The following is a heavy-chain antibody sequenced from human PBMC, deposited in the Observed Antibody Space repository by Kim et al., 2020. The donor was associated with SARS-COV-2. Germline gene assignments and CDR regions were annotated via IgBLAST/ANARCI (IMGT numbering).Heavy chain of an antibody. V-gene: IGHV3-48*03. D-gene: IGHD3-3*01. Sequence: GGSLRLSCVASGFTFSDYEMNWVRQSPGMGLEWVSFISGGGNTPHYADSAKGRFTISRDNAKNSLYLELNTLRAEDTAVYYCTRDLQMTRAIFSDLSGMDVWGQGATVTVSS. CDR1: GFTFSDYE. CDR3: TRDLQMTRAIFSDLSGMDV. CDR2: ISGGGNTP. J-gene: IGHJ6*02.